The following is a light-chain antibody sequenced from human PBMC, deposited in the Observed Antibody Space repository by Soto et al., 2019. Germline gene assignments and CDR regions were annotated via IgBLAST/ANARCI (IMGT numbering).Light chain of an antibody. CDR3: QQYNHRPLT. J-gene: IGKJ4*01. Sequence: VVMTQSPATLSVSPGERATLSCRASQYVSANLTWYQQKPGQAPRLLLYGATTRATAVPARFSGSWSGTDFDPTINRLQSKDSAFYYCQQYNHRPLTFGGGTKVEI. CDR2: GAT. V-gene: IGKV3-15*01. CDR1: QYVSAN.